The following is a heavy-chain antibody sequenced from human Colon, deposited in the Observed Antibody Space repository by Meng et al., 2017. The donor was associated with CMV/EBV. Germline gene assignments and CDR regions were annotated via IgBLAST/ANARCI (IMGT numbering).Heavy chain of an antibody. V-gene: IGHV1-2*02. CDR3: ARVKCGTTSCSQGLDP. CDR1: YTFTDYY. D-gene: IGHD1-7*01. Sequence: YTFTDYYLLWVRQAPGQGLEWMGWINPNGGGTDYAQTFQVRVTMTRDTSTTTAYLDVNRLTSDDTATYYCARVKCGTTSCSQGLDPWGQGTLVTVSS. CDR2: INPNGGGT. J-gene: IGHJ5*02.